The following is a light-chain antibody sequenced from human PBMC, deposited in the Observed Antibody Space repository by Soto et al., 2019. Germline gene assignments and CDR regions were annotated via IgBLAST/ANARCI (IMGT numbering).Light chain of an antibody. CDR1: QGISHY. CDR2: AAS. CDR3: LQHHSYPAT. V-gene: IGKV1-17*03. Sequence: DIQMTQSPSVMSASVGDRVTISCRASQGISHYLAWFQQQPGKVPKRLIYAASNLESGVPSRFSGSGSGTDFTLTISGLQHEDFETYYCLQHHSYPATLGGGTKVDIK. J-gene: IGKJ4*01.